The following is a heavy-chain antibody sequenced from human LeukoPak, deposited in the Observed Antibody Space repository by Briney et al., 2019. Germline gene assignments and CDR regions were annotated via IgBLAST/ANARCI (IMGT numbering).Heavy chain of an antibody. J-gene: IGHJ4*02. CDR2: ISYDGSNK. V-gene: IGHV3-30*14. Sequence: GGSLRLSCAASGFTFSSYAMHWVRQAPGKGLEWVAVISYDGSNKYYADSVKGRFTISRDNSKNTLYLQMNRLRAEDTAVYYCASNRAPAAGTGNDYWGQGTLVTVSS. CDR1: GFTFSSYA. CDR3: ASNRAPAAGTGNDY. D-gene: IGHD6-13*01.